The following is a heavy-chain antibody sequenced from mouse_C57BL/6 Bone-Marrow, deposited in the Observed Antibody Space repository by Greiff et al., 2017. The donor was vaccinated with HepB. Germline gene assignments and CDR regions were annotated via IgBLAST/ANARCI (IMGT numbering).Heavy chain of an antibody. CDR3: ARTGFAY. V-gene: IGHV1-69*01. CDR2: IDPSDSYT. J-gene: IGHJ3*01. CDR1: GYTFTSYW. Sequence: VQLQQSGAELVMPGASVKLSCKASGYTFTSYWMHWVKQRPGQGLEWIGEIDPSDSYTNYNQKFKGKSTLPVDKSSSTAYMQLSSLTSEDSAVYYCARTGFAYWGQGTLVTVSA.